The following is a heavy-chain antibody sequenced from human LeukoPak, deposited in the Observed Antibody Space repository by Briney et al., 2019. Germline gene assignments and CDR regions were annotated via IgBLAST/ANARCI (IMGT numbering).Heavy chain of an antibody. CDR1: GYTFTSYG. CDR3: AVPLYYYDSSGYHPALAYYYYGMDV. V-gene: IGHV1-18*01. J-gene: IGHJ6*02. CDR2: ISAYNGNT. D-gene: IGHD3-22*01. Sequence: ASVTVSCTASGYTFTSYGISWVRQAPGQGLEWMGWISAYNGNTNYAQKLQGRVTMTTDTSTSTAYMELRSLRSDDTAVYYCAVPLYYYDSSGYHPALAYYYYGMDVWGQGTTVTVSS.